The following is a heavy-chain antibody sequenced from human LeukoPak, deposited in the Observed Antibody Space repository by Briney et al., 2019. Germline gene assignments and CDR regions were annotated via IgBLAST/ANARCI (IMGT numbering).Heavy chain of an antibody. CDR2: ISSSSSTI. Sequence: GGSLRLSCAASGFTFSSYSMNWVRQAPGKGLEWVSYISSSSSTIYYADSVKGRFTISRDNAKNSLYLQMNSLRAEDTAVYYCANLIKVGRPCPNDYWGQGTLVTVSS. D-gene: IGHD1-26*01. CDR1: GFTFSSYS. J-gene: IGHJ4*02. V-gene: IGHV3-48*01. CDR3: ANLIKVGRPCPNDY.